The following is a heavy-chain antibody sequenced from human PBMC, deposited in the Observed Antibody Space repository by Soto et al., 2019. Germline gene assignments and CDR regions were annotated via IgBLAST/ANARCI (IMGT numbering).Heavy chain of an antibody. Sequence: QVQLVQSGGEVKKPGASVKVSCKASGYTFTNYGISWVRQAPGQGLEWMGWINVYNGNTEYAQKVQGRVTMTTDTSTSTAYMELTSLRSDDTAVYYCARGVGSGSYYNQYNWFDPWGQGTLVTVSS. D-gene: IGHD3-10*01. J-gene: IGHJ5*02. CDR3: ARGVGSGSYYNQYNWFDP. CDR1: GYTFTNYG. V-gene: IGHV1-18*01. CDR2: INVYNGNT.